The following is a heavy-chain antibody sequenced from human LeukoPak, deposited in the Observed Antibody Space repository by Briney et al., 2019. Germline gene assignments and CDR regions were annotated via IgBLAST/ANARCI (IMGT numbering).Heavy chain of an antibody. CDR3: ARDVSYDSSGDAFDI. CDR2: VSTAGSFI. V-gene: IGHV3-21*01. Sequence: KTGGSLRLSCAASGFAFGTYSMNWVRQAPGKGLEWVSSVSTAGSFIYYADSVKGRFTISTDNAQNSLFLQMRSLRADDTAVYYCARDVSYDSSGDAFDIWGQGTMVTVSS. D-gene: IGHD3-22*01. J-gene: IGHJ3*02. CDR1: GFAFGTYS.